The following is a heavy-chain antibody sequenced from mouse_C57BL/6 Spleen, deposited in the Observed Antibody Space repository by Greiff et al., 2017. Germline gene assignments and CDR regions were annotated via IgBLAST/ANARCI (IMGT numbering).Heavy chain of an antibody. J-gene: IGHJ4*01. CDR2: INPGSGGT. D-gene: IGHD2-3*01. CDR1: GYAFTNYL. V-gene: IGHV1-54*01. Sequence: QVQLQQSGAELVRPGTSVKVSCKASGYAFTNYLIEWVKQRPGQGLEWIGVINPGSGGTNYNEKFKGKATLTADKSSSTAYMQLSSLTSEDSAVYFCARGDGSLYAMDYWGQGSSVTVSS. CDR3: ARGDGSLYAMDY.